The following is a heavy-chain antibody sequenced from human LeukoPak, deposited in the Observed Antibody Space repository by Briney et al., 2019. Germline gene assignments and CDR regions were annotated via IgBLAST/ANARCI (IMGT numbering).Heavy chain of an antibody. CDR2: ITGSGGAT. V-gene: IGHV3-23*01. CDR3: TRDLVEYVSGRYHYHGMDF. Sequence: GGSLRLSCAASGFTFSSFPMNWVRQAPGKGLEWVSAITGSGGATYYAASVKGRFTISRDNSKNSLYLQMNSLRDEDTAVYYCTRDLVEYVSGRYHYHGMDFWGKGTTVTVSS. J-gene: IGHJ6*04. CDR1: GFTFSSFP. D-gene: IGHD3-10*01.